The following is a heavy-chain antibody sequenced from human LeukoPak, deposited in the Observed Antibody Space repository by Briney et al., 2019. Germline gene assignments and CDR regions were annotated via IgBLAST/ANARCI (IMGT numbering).Heavy chain of an antibody. V-gene: IGHV4-59*01. D-gene: IGHD5-24*01. CDR3: ARMPEATTRFEY. CDR2: IYYSGST. Sequence: KASETLSLTCTVSGGSISYYYWSWIRQPPEKGLEWIGYIYYSGSTNYNPSLKSRVTISVDTSKNQFSLKLSSVTAADTAVYYCARMPEATTRFEYWGQGTLVTVSS. J-gene: IGHJ4*02. CDR1: GGSISYYY.